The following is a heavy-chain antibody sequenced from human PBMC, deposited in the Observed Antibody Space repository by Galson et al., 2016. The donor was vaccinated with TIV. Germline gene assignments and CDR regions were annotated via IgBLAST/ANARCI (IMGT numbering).Heavy chain of an antibody. CDR1: GFTFSEYW. Sequence: SLRLSCAVSGFTFSEYWMSWVRQAPGEGLEWVANIEQDGSAEYYADSVRGRFTISRDNAKNSLYLQMNSLRAEDTAVYYCARDGARVGAHDAFDIWGQGTMVTVSS. J-gene: IGHJ3*02. V-gene: IGHV3-7*01. CDR3: ARDGARVGAHDAFDI. CDR2: IEQDGSAE. D-gene: IGHD3-16*01.